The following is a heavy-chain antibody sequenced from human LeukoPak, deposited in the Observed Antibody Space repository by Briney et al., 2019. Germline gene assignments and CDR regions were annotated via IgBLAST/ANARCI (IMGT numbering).Heavy chain of an antibody. V-gene: IGHV4-31*03. Sequence: SETLSLTCTVSGGSISSGGYYWSWIRQHPGKGLEWIGYIYYSGSTYYNPSLKSRVTISVDTSKNQFSLKLSSVTAADTAVYYCARGLGDIVVVPAAIEKYYFDYWGQGTLVTVSS. CDR2: IYYSGST. D-gene: IGHD2-2*01. J-gene: IGHJ4*02. CDR3: ARGLGDIVVVPAAIEKYYFDY. CDR1: GGSISSGGYY.